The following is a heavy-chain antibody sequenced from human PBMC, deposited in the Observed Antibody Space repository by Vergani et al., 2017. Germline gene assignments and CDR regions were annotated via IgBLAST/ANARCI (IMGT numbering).Heavy chain of an antibody. CDR3: ARDGTDSFVSSSDYSHLLYY. D-gene: IGHD3-22*01. Sequence: QVQLVESGGGVVQRGGSLRLSCATSGFTLSNYDMQWIRQGPGKGLEFVAFIQFDGSNQYYADSVKGRFTLSRDFSKNTLYLQMDRLTTDDTAVYFCARDGTDSFVSSSDYSHLLYYWGQGILVTVSS. V-gene: IGHV3-30*02. CDR1: GFTLSNYD. J-gene: IGHJ4*02. CDR2: IQFDGSNQ.